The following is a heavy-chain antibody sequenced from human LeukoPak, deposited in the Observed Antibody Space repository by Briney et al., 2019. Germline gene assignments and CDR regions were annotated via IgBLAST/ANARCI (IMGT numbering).Heavy chain of an antibody. J-gene: IGHJ6*02. D-gene: IGHD3-10*01. CDR1: GFTVSSNY. V-gene: IGHV3-66*01. CDR2: IYSGGST. Sequence: GGSLRLSCAASGFTVSSNYMSWVRQAPGKGLEWVSVIYSGGSTYYADSVKGRFTISRDNSKNTLYLQMNSLRAEDTAVYYCAKTYYYGSGSYPAYMDVWGQGTMVTVSS. CDR3: AKTYYYGSGSYPAYMDV.